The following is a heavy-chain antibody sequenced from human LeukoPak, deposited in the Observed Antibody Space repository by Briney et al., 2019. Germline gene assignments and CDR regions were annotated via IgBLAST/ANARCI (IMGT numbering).Heavy chain of an antibody. CDR3: AKKAGYYNGNFDY. D-gene: IGHD3-9*01. CDR2: ISYDGGNI. CDR1: GFIFSSYG. J-gene: IGHJ4*02. V-gene: IGHV3-30*18. Sequence: GGSLRLSCAASGFIFSSYGMHWVRQAPGKGLEWVAVISYDGGNISYTDSVKGRFTISRDNSKNTLYLQMNSLRAEDTAVYYCAKKAGYYNGNFDYWGQGTLVTVSS.